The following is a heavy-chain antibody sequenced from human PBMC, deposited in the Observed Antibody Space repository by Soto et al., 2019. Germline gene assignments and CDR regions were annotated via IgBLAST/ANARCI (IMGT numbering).Heavy chain of an antibody. CDR2: IWYDGSNK. D-gene: IGHD6-6*01. J-gene: IGHJ6*02. CDR1: GFTFSSYG. V-gene: IGHV3-33*01. CDR3: ARTIIAARPGDGMDV. Sequence: QVQLVESGGGVVQPGRSLRLSCAASGFTFSSYGMHWVRQAPGKGLEWVAVIWYDGSNKYYADSVKGRFTISRDNSKNTLYLQMNSLRAEDTAVYYCARTIIAARPGDGMDVWGQGTTVTVSS.